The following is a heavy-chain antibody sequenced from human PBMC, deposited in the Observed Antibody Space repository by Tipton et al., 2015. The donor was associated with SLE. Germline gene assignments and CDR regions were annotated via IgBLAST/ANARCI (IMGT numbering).Heavy chain of an antibody. D-gene: IGHD5-12*01. J-gene: IGHJ4*02. CDR2: ISSSSSYI. Sequence: SLRLSCAASGFTFSSYSMNWVRQAPGKGLEWVSSISSSSSYIYYTDSVKGRFTISRGNAKNSLYLQMSSLRAEDTAVYYCARDRGYTGYDPPGYFDYWGQGTLVTVSS. CDR1: GFTFSSYS. CDR3: ARDRGYTGYDPPGYFDY. V-gene: IGHV3-21*01.